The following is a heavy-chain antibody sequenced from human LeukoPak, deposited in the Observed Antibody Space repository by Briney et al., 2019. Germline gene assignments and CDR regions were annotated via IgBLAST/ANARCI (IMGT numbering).Heavy chain of an antibody. CDR2: IKEDGSEK. Sequence: GGSLRLSCAASGFTFRTYWMNWVRQAPGKGLEWVANIKEDGSEKYYVDSVKGRFTISKDNAKKSLYLQMNSLGAEDTALYYCVKVTAAGFVDHWGQGTLVTVSS. V-gene: IGHV3-7*03. CDR1: GFTFRTYW. J-gene: IGHJ4*02. D-gene: IGHD6-13*01. CDR3: VKVTAAGFVDH.